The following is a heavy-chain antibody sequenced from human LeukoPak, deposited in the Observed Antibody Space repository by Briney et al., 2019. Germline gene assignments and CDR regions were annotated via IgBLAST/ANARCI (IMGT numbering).Heavy chain of an antibody. D-gene: IGHD2-15*01. CDR3: ARDRAGIGYCSGGSCYYWFDP. CDR2: ISAYNGNT. Sequence: ASVRVSCKASGYTFTSYGISWVRQAPGQGLEWMGWISAYNGNTNYAQKLQGRVTMTTDTSTSTAYMELRSLRSDDTAVYYCARDRAGIGYCSGGSCYYWFDPWGQGTLGTVSS. V-gene: IGHV1-18*01. CDR1: GYTFTSYG. J-gene: IGHJ5*02.